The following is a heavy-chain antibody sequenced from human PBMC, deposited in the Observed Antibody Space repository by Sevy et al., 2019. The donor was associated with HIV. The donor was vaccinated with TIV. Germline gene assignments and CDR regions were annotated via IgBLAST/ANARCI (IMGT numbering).Heavy chain of an antibody. CDR3: ARRGGYCGSDCYSRWFDP. V-gene: IGHV4-39*01. CDR2: IYYSGTT. J-gene: IGHJ5*02. Sequence: SETLSLTCTVSGASINKSSYFWGWIRQSPGTGLEWIGIIYYSGTTFYNPSLRSRVTISVDTSKNQISLRLRSVTAADTAVYYCARRGGYCGSDCYSRWFDPWDQGTLVTVSS. CDR1: GASINKSSYF. D-gene: IGHD2-21*02.